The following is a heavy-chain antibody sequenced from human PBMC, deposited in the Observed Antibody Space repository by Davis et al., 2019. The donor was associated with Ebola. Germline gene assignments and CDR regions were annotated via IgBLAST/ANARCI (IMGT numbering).Heavy chain of an antibody. J-gene: IGHJ4*02. CDR1: GYTFTGYY. V-gene: IGHV1-2*04. Sequence: ASVKVSCKASGYTFTGYYMHWVRQAPGQGLEWMGWINPNSGGTNYAQKFQGWVTMTRDTSSSTAYMELNSLTHDDTAVYYCARDGGDMGIFEAYWGQGTLVTVSS. CDR2: INPNSGGT. D-gene: IGHD3-16*01. CDR3: ARDGGDMGIFEAY.